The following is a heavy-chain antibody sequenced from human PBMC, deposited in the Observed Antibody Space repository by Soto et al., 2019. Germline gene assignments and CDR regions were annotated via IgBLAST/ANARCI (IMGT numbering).Heavy chain of an antibody. CDR1: GYSFTSYW. V-gene: IGHV5-10-1*01. J-gene: IGHJ6*02. CDR2: IDPSDSYT. D-gene: IGHD2-21*02. CDR3: ASHNFFCGGDCNSSGMDV. Sequence: PWESLKISCKGSGYSFTSYWIGWVRQVSGGGLEWLGRIDPSDSYTKYNPSFQGHVTISADKSTSTAYLQWSSLRASDTAVYYCASHNFFCGGDCNSSGMDVWGQGTTVTVSS.